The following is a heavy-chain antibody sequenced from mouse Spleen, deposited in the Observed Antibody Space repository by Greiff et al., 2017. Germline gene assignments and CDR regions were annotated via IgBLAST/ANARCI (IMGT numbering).Heavy chain of an antibody. CDR2: ISSGGGNT. CDR1: GFTFSSYA. CDR3: AREDLGHWDFDV. J-gene: IGHJ1*01. D-gene: IGHD4-1*01. V-gene: IGHV5-9*01. Sequence: EVMLVESGGGLVKLGGSLKLSCAASGFTFSSYAMSWVRQTPEKRLEWVATISSGGGNTYYPDSVKGRFTVSRDNAKNTLYLQISSLKSEDTAMYYCAREDLGHWDFDVWGGGTTVTVSS.